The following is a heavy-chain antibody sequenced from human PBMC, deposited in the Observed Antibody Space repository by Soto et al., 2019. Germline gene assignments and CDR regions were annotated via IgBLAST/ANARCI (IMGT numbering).Heavy chain of an antibody. CDR1: GYTFTSYG. J-gene: IGHJ6*02. CDR3: ARLYYDILTGYYYYGMDV. CDR2: ISAYNGNT. V-gene: IGHV1-18*01. Sequence: QVQLVQTGAEVKKPGASVKVSCKASGYTFTSYGISWVRQAPGKGREWMGWISAYNGNTNYAQKLQGRATMTTDTSTRTAYMELRSLRSDDTAVYYCARLYYDILTGYYYYGMDVWGQGTTVTVSS. D-gene: IGHD3-9*01.